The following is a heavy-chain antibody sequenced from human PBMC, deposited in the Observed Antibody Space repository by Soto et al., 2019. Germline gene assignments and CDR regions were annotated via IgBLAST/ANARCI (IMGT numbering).Heavy chain of an antibody. CDR2: VIPILGKP. CDR3: GAIWGIADHDS. V-gene: IGHV1-69*12. D-gene: IGHD6-13*01. J-gene: IGHJ5*01. CDR1: GDSFKTYS. Sequence: QVQLVQSGAEVKKPGSSVKVSCKSSGDSFKTYSVSWVRQAPGQGLEWMGGVIPILGKPMYAQKFQDRVTITAGESTRTVVLEPTRLISGRTAGYFLGAIWGIADHDSWGQGTRVTVSS.